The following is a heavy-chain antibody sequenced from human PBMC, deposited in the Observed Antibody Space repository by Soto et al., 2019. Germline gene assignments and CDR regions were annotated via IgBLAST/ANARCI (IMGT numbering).Heavy chain of an antibody. V-gene: IGHV3-30-3*02. CDR3: AKEQQAMTVEVADYSAS. J-gene: IGHJ5*01. D-gene: IGHD3-22*01. CDR2: ISYDGGSK. Sequence: IHRVSKKHGKGLEWVALISYDGGSKYYGDSVKGRFIISRDNSHNTVSLQMNSLRADDTAVYFCAKEQQAMTVEVADYSASWGNGTPVPVSS.